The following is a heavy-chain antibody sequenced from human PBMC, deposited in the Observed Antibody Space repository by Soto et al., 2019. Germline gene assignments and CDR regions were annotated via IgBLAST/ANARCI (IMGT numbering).Heavy chain of an antibody. CDR3: AKVRCGGVVVTDKQAYNRFAP. CDR1: GFTFSSYG. D-gene: IGHD2-2*01. V-gene: IGHV3-30*18. J-gene: IGHJ5*02. Sequence: QVQLVESGGGVVQPGRSLRLSCAASGFTFSSYGMQWVRPAPGKGLEWGAVISYDGSNKYYADSVKGRFTISRDNSKNTLYLQMNSLRAEETAVYYFAKVRCGGVVVTDKQAYNRFAPCVQGTLVTVSS. CDR2: ISYDGSNK.